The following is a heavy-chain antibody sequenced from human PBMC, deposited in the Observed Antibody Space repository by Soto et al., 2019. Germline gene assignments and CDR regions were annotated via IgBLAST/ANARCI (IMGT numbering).Heavy chain of an antibody. Sequence: GGSLRLSCAASGFTFSSYPMDWVRQAPCKGLEWVAVISYDGTNEHYADSVKGRFTISRDNSKNTLYLQMNSLRAEDTAVYYCARPCLYSSNPHYYYFGMDGWGQGTTVTVSS. D-gene: IGHD6-13*01. V-gene: IGHV3-30-3*01. CDR1: GFTFSSYP. CDR2: ISYDGTNE. CDR3: ARPCLYSSNPHYYYFGMDG. J-gene: IGHJ6*02.